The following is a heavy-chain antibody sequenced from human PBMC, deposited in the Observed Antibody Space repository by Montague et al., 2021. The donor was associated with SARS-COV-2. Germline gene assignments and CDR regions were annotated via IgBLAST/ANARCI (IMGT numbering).Heavy chain of an antibody. V-gene: IGHV4-59*08. J-gene: IGHJ4*02. CDR3: ARHSRRISSSWSEGYFDY. D-gene: IGHD6-13*01. Sequence: SETLSLTCTVSGGSISSYYWSRIRQPPGKGLEWIGYIYYSGSTNYNPSLKSRVTISVDTSKNQFSLKLSSVTAADTAVYYCARHSRRISSSWSEGYFDYWGQGTRVTVSS. CDR1: GGSISSYY. CDR2: IYYSGST.